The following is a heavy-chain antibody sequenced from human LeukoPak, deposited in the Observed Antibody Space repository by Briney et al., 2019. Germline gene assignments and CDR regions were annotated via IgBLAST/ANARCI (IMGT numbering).Heavy chain of an antibody. J-gene: IGHJ1*01. CDR1: GFTFSSYA. CDR3: ARDGSGYAEYFQH. V-gene: IGHV3-30-3*01. Sequence: GGSLRLSCAASGFTFSSYAMHWVRQAPGKGLEWVAVISYDGSNKYYADSVKGRFTISRDNSKNTLYLQMNSLRAEDTAVYYCARDGSGYAEYFQHWGQGTLVTVSS. D-gene: IGHD3-3*01. CDR2: ISYDGSNK.